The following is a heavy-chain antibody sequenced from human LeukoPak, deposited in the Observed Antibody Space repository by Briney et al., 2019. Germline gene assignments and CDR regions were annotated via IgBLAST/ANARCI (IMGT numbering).Heavy chain of an antibody. V-gene: IGHV1-2*02. CDR2: IKPNSGGT. CDR3: ARGLYCSSTSCYNY. J-gene: IGHJ4*02. CDR1: GYTFTGYY. Sequence: GASVKVSCKASGYTFTGYYMHWVRQAPGQGLEWMGWIKPNSGGTNYAQKFQGRVTMTRDTSISTAYMELSRLRSDDTAVYYCARGLYCSSTSCYNYWGQGTLVTVSS. D-gene: IGHD2-2*02.